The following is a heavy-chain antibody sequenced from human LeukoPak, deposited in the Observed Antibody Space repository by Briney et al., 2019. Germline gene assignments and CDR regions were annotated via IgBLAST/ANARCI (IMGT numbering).Heavy chain of an antibody. CDR3: ANKATLSCTHGVCVVIDY. D-gene: IGHD2-8*01. V-gene: IGHV3-30*04. J-gene: IGHJ4*02. CDR2: ITYDGSNK. CDR1: GFTFSSYA. Sequence: GGSLRLSCAASGFTFSSYAMHWVRQAPGKGLEWVAVITYDGSNKYYADSVKGRFTISRDNSKNTLYLQMNSLRAEDTAVYYCANKATLSCTHGVCVVIDYWGQGTLVTVSS.